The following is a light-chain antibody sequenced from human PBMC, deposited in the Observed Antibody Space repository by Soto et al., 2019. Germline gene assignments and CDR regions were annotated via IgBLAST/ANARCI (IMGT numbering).Light chain of an antibody. J-gene: IGKJ1*01. CDR2: DAS. V-gene: IGKV1-5*01. CDR3: QQYNNYPRT. CDR1: ESIRTW. Sequence: DIQMTQSPSTLSASIGDRVTITCRASESIRTWLAWYQHKPGKAPKFLIYDASSLESGVPSRFSGSGSGTEFPLTISSLQPDDFATYYCQQYNNYPRTFGQGTKVDIK.